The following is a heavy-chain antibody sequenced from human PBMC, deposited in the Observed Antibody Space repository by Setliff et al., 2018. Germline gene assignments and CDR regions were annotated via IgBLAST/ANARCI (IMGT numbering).Heavy chain of an antibody. CDR1: GGFTSSFY. Sequence: PSETLSLTCTISGGFTSSFYWSWIRQAPGKGLEWMGYVDHSGSTNFSPSLKSRGTISVDTSKTQVSLTLTSVTAADTAVYYCARDRTIFGVNNFYFYMDVWGRGTTVTVSS. D-gene: IGHD3-3*01. V-gene: IGHV4-59*01. CDR2: VDHSGST. J-gene: IGHJ6*03. CDR3: ARDRTIFGVNNFYFYMDV.